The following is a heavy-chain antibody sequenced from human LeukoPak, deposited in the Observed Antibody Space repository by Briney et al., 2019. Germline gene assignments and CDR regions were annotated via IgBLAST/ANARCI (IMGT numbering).Heavy chain of an antibody. D-gene: IGHD1-14*01. J-gene: IGHJ5*02. Sequence: SETLSLTCTVSGGSISSSSYYWGWIRQPPGKGLEWLGSIYYSGSTYYNPSLKSRVTISVDTSKNQFSLKLSAVTAADTAVYYCARRGPGLSRGWLDPWGQGTLVTVSS. CDR1: GGSISSSSYY. CDR3: ARRGPGLSRGWLDP. CDR2: IYYSGST. V-gene: IGHV4-39*01.